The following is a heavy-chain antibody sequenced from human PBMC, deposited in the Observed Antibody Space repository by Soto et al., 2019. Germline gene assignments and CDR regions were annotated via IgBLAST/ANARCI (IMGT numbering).Heavy chain of an antibody. CDR3: AKGSTNWQGYYFDC. J-gene: IGHJ4*02. CDR1: GFIFSNYV. Sequence: GGSLGLSCSASGFIFSNYVMSWVRQDPGKGLEWVSSVRDSGDITYYADSVKGRFTISRDNSDNTLYLQMNSLRAEDTAVYYCAKGSTNWQGYYFDCWGQGTLVTVSS. V-gene: IGHV3-23*01. CDR2: VRDSGDIT. D-gene: IGHD1-1*01.